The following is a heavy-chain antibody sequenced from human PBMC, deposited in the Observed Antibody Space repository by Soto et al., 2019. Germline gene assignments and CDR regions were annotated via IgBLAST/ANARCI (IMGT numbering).Heavy chain of an antibody. J-gene: IGHJ6*02. CDR2: IYYSGST. CDR3: ARHSRYCSSTSCYAAYYYGMDV. Sequence: SETLSLTCTVSGGSISSSSYYWGWIRQPPGKGLEWIGSIYYSGSTYYNTSLKSRVTISVDTSKNQFSMKLSSVTAADTAVYYCARHSRYCSSTSCYAAYYYGMDVWGQGTTVTVSS. CDR1: GGSISSSSYY. D-gene: IGHD2-2*01. V-gene: IGHV4-39*01.